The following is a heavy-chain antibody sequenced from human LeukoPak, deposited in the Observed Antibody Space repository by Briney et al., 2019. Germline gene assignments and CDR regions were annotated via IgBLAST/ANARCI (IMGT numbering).Heavy chain of an antibody. CDR3: ARSRYADYVGPFDY. CDR2: IYYSGST. Sequence: SETLSLTCTVSGGSISSYYWSWIRQPPGKGLEWIGYIYYSGSTYYNPSLKSRVTISVDTSKNQFSLKLSSVTAADTAVYYCARSRYADYVGPFDYWGQGTLVTVSS. D-gene: IGHD4-17*01. J-gene: IGHJ4*02. V-gene: IGHV4-59*08. CDR1: GGSISSYY.